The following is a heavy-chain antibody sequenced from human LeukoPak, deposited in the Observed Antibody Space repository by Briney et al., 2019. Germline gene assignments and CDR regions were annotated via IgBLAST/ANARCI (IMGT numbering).Heavy chain of an antibody. CDR2: INHSGST. J-gene: IGHJ6*02. CDR3: ARVGRDWLYDYYYYGVDV. V-gene: IGHV4-34*01. CDR1: GGSFSGYY. D-gene: IGHD3-9*01. Sequence: SETLSLTCAVYGGSFSGYYWSWIRQPPGKGLEWIGEINHSGSTNYNPSLKSRVTISVDTSKNQFSLKLSSVTAADTAVYYCARVGRDWLYDYYYYGVDVWGQGTTVTVSS.